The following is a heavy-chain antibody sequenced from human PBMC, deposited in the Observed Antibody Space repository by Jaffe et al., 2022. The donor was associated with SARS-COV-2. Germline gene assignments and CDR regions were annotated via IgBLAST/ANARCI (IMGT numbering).Heavy chain of an antibody. CDR3: GRHSEGDYPDY. CDR1: GGSINNNLYY. J-gene: IGHJ4*02. CDR2: VYYSGST. V-gene: IGHV4-39*01. Sequence: QLRLQESGPGLVKPSETLSLTCSVSGGSINNNLYYWGWIRQSPGKGLEWIGSVYYSGSTFYNPSLNSRVTISGDTSRNQFSLEVTSVTAADTAVYFCGRHSEGDYPDYWGQGTMVTVSS.